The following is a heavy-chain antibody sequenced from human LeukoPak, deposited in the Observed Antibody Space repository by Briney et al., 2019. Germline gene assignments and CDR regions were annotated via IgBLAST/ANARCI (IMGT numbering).Heavy chain of an antibody. J-gene: IGHJ4*02. D-gene: IGHD3-22*01. CDR1: GFTFSGYW. CDR3: ARVYGVRGDSSGPAGY. V-gene: IGHV3-7*01. CDR2: IKQDGSEK. Sequence: GGSLRLSCAASGFTFSGYWMSWVRQAPGKGLEWVANIKQDGSEKYYVDSVKGRFTISRDNAKNSLYLQMNSLRAEDTAVYYCARVYGVRGDSSGPAGYWGQGTLVTVSS.